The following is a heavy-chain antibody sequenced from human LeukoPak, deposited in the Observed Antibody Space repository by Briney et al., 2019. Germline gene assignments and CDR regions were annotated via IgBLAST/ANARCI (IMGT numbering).Heavy chain of an antibody. CDR2: IKQDGSEK. J-gene: IGHJ6*02. CDR1: GFTFSSYW. D-gene: IGHD3-10*01. Sequence: PGGSLRLSCAASGFTFSSYWMSWVRQAPGKGLEWVANIKQDGSEKYYVDSVKGRFTISRDNSKNTLYLQMNSLRAEDTAVYYCARDKTRITMVRGALRYYGMDVWGQGTTVTVSS. CDR3: ARDKTRITMVRGALRYYGMDV. V-gene: IGHV3-7*01.